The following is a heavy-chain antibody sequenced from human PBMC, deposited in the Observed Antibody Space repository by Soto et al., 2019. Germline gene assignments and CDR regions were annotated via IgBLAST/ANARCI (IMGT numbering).Heavy chain of an antibody. J-gene: IGHJ5*02. Sequence: SETLSLTCAVSGGSIISGGYSWSWIRQPPGKGLEWIGYIYHSGSTYYNPSLKSRVTISVDRSKNQFSLKLSSVTAADTAVYYCAARVVVAATPGFDPWGQGTLVTVSS. CDR1: GGSIISGGYS. CDR3: AARVVVAATPGFDP. V-gene: IGHV4-30-2*01. D-gene: IGHD2-15*01. CDR2: IYHSGST.